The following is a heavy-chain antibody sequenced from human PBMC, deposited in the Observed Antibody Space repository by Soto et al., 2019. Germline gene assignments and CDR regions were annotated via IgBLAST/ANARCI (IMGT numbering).Heavy chain of an antibody. J-gene: IGHJ5*02. CDR1: GLTFSPYR. Sequence: GGCLRLYCATSGLTFSPYRMNWVRQAPGKGLEWVSYISSSSSTILYTDSVKGRFTVSRDNAKNSLYLQMNSLRAEDTAVYYCAKDQRTMVRGVITRRNCFDPWGQGTLVTVSS. D-gene: IGHD3-10*01. CDR2: ISSSSSTI. V-gene: IGHV3-48*01. CDR3: AKDQRTMVRGVITRRNCFDP.